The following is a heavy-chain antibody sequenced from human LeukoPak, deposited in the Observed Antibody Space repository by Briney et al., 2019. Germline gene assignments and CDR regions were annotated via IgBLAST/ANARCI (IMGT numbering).Heavy chain of an antibody. CDR1: GFTFSSYA. CDR3: ANEITRGSSTNTLNAFDI. J-gene: IGHJ3*02. CDR2: ISGSGGST. Sequence: GGSLRLSCAASGFTFSSYAMSWVRQAPGKGLEWVSAISGSGGSTYYADSVKGRFTISRDNSKNTLYLQMNSLRAEDTAVYYCANEITRGSSTNTLNAFDIWGQGTMVTVSS. D-gene: IGHD2-2*01. V-gene: IGHV3-23*01.